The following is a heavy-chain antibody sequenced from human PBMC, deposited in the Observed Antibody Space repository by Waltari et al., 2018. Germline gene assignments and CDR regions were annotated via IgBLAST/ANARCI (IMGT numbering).Heavy chain of an antibody. CDR1: GGSFSGHY. J-gene: IGHJ4*02. V-gene: IGHV4-34*01. Sequence: QLQLQQWGAGLLKPSETLSLTCAVYGGSFSGHYWSWIRQPPGKGLEWIGEINHSGSTNDNPSLKSRVTWSLDTSKNQFSLELNSVIAADTAVYYCARGGAGATIANWGQGTLVTVSS. CDR2: INHSGST. CDR3: ARGGAGATIAN. D-gene: IGHD1-26*01.